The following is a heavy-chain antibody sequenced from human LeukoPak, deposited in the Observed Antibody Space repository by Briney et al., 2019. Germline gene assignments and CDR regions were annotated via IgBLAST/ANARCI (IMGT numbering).Heavy chain of an antibody. J-gene: IGHJ6*02. CDR3: ARDLAYYYGSGIFYYYGMDV. V-gene: IGHV3-33*01. CDR2: IWYDGSNK. D-gene: IGHD3-10*01. CDR1: GFTFSSYG. Sequence: PGRSLRLSCAASGFTFSSYGMHWVRQAPGKGLEWVAVIWYDGSNKYYADSVKGRFTISRDNSKNTLYLQMNSLRAEDTAVYYCARDLAYYYGSGIFYYYGMDVWGQGTTVTVSS.